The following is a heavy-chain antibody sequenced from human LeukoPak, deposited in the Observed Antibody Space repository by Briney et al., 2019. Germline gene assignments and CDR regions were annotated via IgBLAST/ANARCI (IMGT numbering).Heavy chain of an antibody. V-gene: IGHV3-7*01. CDR3: ASSFSDDFWSGHF. CDR2: IKQDGSEK. CDR1: RITFTYW. J-gene: IGHJ4*02. D-gene: IGHD3-3*01. Sequence: GGSLRLSCAASRITFTYWMSWVRQAPGKGLEWVANIKQDGSEKYYVDSVKGRFTISRDNAKKSLFLQMNSLRVQDTAVYYCASSFSDDFWSGHFWGQGTLVTVSS.